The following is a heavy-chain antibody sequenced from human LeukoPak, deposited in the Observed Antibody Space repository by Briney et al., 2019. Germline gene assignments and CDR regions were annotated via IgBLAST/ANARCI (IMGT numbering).Heavy chain of an antibody. CDR3: ARSMGGSNDL. D-gene: IGHD4-11*01. CDR2: INVEGTRT. Sequence: PGGSLRLSCAGSGFTFSNYWVHWVRQAPGKGLVWASRINVEGTRTDYADSVRGRFTISRDNAKDTLYLQMNSLTAEDTAIYYCARSMGGSNDLWGQGTLVSVSS. CDR1: GFTFSNYW. V-gene: IGHV3-74*01. J-gene: IGHJ5*02.